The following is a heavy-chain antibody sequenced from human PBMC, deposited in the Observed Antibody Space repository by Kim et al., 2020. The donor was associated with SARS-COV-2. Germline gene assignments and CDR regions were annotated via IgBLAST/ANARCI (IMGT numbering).Heavy chain of an antibody. CDR2: ISAYNGNT. D-gene: IGHD5-12*01. V-gene: IGHV1-18*01. J-gene: IGHJ3*02. CDR3: ARRPYSGYEGDHAFDI. Sequence: ASVKVSCKASGYTFTSYGISWVRQAPGQGLEWMGWISAYNGNTNYAQKLQGRVTMTTDTSTSTAYMELRSLRSDDTAVYYCARRPYSGYEGDHAFDIWGQGTMVTVSS. CDR1: GYTFTSYG.